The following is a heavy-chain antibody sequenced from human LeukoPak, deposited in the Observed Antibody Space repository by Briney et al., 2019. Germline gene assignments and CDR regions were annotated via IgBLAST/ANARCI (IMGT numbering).Heavy chain of an antibody. CDR1: GVSISSYY. CDR2: IHTSGST. J-gene: IGHJ4*02. V-gene: IGHV4-4*07. Sequence: PSGTLSLTCTVSGVSISSYYWSWIRQPAGKGLEWIGRIHTSGSTNYNPSLKSRVSISVDTSKNQFSLKLSSVTAADAAVYYCARDTYYYGSGSYRLDYWGQGTLVTVSS. CDR3: ARDTYYYGSGSYRLDY. D-gene: IGHD3-10*01.